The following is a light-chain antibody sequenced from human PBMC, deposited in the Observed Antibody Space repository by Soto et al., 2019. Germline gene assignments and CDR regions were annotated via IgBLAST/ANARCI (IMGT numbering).Light chain of an antibody. CDR2: EVN. V-gene: IGLV2-14*01. Sequence: QSALTQPASVSGSPGQSITISCTGTSSDIGRYNYVSGFQQHPGKVPKLVIFEVNYRPSGVSDRFSGSKSGNTASLTITGLQAEDEADYYCTSCITANTCCVFGSGTKVTVL. CDR1: SSDIGRYNY. CDR3: TSCITANTCCV. J-gene: IGLJ1*01.